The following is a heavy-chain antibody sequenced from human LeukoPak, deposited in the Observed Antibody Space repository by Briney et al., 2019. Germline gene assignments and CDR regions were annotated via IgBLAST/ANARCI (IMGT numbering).Heavy chain of an antibody. CDR1: GFTFDDYA. D-gene: IGHD3-3*01. CDR2: ISWNSGSI. Sequence: SGRSLRLPCAASGFTFDDYAMHWVRQAPGKGLEWVSGISWNSGSIGYADSVKGRFTISRDNAKNSLYLQMNSLRAEDTAVYYCAKGFLEFDYWGQGTLVTVSS. CDR3: AKGFLEFDY. J-gene: IGHJ4*02. V-gene: IGHV3-9*01.